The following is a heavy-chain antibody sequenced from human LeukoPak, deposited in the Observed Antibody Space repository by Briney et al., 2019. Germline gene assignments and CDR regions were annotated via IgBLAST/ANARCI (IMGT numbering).Heavy chain of an antibody. CDR2: ISWDGGST. Sequence: GGSLRLSCAASRFTFDDYAMHWVRQAPGKGLEWVSLISWDGGSTYYADSVKGRFTISRDNSKNSLYLQMHSLRAEDTASYYCAKGQSPGYCTSTSCFPRPSIDYWVQGTLVTVSS. CDR1: RFTFDDYA. CDR3: AKGQSPGYCTSTSCFPRPSIDY. D-gene: IGHD2-2*01. J-gene: IGHJ4*02. V-gene: IGHV3-43D*03.